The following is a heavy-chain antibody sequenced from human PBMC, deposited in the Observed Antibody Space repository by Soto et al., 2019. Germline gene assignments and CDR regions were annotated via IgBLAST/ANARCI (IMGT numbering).Heavy chain of an antibody. CDR1: GYSFTSYW. V-gene: IGHV5-51*03. CDR2: IYPGDSDT. J-gene: IGHJ2*01. CDR3: ARPQPRDERWFGELHWYFDL. D-gene: IGHD3-10*01. Sequence: EVQLVQSGAEVKKPGESLEISCKGSGYSFTSYWIGWVRQMPGKGLEWMGIIYPGDSDTRYSPSFQGQVTISAHKSISTAYLQWSSLKASDTAMYYCARPQPRDERWFGELHWYFDLWGRGTLVTVSS.